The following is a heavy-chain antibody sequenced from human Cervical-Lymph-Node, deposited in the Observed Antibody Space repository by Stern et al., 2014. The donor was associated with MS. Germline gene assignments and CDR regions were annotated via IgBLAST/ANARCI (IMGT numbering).Heavy chain of an antibody. CDR1: GYTFTGYY. Sequence: HVQLGQSGAEVKKPGASVKVSCKASGYTFTGYYMHWVRQAPGQGLEWMGRINPNSGGTNYAQKFQGRVAMTRDTSISTAYMELSRLRSDDTAVYYCARSNYCSGGSCYYYYGMDVWGQGTTVTVSS. V-gene: IGHV1-2*06. J-gene: IGHJ6*02. D-gene: IGHD2-15*01. CDR3: ARSNYCSGGSCYYYYGMDV. CDR2: INPNSGGT.